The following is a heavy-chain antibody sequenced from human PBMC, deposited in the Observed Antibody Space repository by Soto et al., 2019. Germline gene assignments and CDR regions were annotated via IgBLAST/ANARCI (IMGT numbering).Heavy chain of an antibody. J-gene: IGHJ4*02. V-gene: IGHV3-73*01. CDR2: IRSKANSYAT. CDR1: GFTFSGSA. D-gene: IGHD5-18*01. Sequence: PVGSLRLSCAASGFTFSGSAMHWVRQASGKGLEWVGRIRSKANSYATAYAASVKGRFTISRDDSKNTAYLQMNSLKTEDTAVYYCTRPGGGGYSNDYWGQGTLVTVSS. CDR3: TRPGGGGYSNDY.